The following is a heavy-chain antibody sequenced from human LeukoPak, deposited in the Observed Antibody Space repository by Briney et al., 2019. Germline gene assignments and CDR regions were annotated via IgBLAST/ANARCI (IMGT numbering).Heavy chain of an antibody. CDR2: ISSTTGVT. CDR1: GFTFNKHY. CDR3: SREVYSRKSWDGLDL. D-gene: IGHD6-13*01. J-gene: IGHJ3*01. Sequence: SGGSLRLSCAASGFTFNKHYMNWVRQAPGKGLEWVSSISSTTGVTYYADSLRGRVTISRDNAQNSLFLQINSLRAEDTAVYYCSREVYSRKSWDGLDLWGQGTMVTVSS. V-gene: IGHV3-21*01.